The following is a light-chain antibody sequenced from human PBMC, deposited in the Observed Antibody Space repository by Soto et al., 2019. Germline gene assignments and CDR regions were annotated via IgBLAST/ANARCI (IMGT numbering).Light chain of an antibody. CDR1: QSVSSN. V-gene: IGKV3-15*01. CDR3: QQYNNWPCT. CDR2: GAS. Sequence: EIVMTQSPSTLSVSPGERATLSCRASQSVSSNLAWYQQKPGQAPRLLIYGASTKAAGIPARFSGSGSGKEFTLTISRLQYEDLPVYYCQQYNNWPCTFGQGTKVEIK. J-gene: IGKJ1*01.